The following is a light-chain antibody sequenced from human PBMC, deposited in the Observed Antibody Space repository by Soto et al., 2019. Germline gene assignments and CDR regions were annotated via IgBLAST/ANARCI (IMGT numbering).Light chain of an antibody. Sequence: QTPSTLSASVGDRVTITCRASQSVTDWLAWYQQKPGKAPKLLIYDASSLQSGVPSRFSGSGSGTEFSLTISSLQPDDLATYYCQQYYRSSTFGQGTK. V-gene: IGKV1-5*01. CDR2: DAS. CDR3: QQYYRSST. CDR1: QSVTDW. J-gene: IGKJ2*01.